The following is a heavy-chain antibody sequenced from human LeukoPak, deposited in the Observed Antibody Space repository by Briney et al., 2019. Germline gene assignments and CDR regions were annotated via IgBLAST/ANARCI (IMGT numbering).Heavy chain of an antibody. D-gene: IGHD4-17*01. J-gene: IGHJ4*02. CDR1: GFTFSSYG. V-gene: IGHV3-30*03. Sequence: GGSLRLSCAASGFTFSSYGMHWVRQAPVKVLEWVAVISYDGSNKYYADSVKGRFTISRDNSKNTLYLQMNSLRAEDTAVYYCAIVYGDYRNYWGQGTLVTVSS. CDR3: AIVYGDYRNY. CDR2: ISYDGSNK.